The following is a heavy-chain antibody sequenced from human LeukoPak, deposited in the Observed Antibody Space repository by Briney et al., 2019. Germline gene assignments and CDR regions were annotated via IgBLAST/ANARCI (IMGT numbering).Heavy chain of an antibody. CDR3: ARDYGSGSHYWYYFDY. J-gene: IGHJ4*02. D-gene: IGHD3-10*01. V-gene: IGHV2-70*04. CDR2: K. Sequence: KFYSTSLKTRLTISKDTSKNQVVLTMTNMDPVDTATYYCARDYGSGSHYWYYFDYWGQGTLVTVSS.